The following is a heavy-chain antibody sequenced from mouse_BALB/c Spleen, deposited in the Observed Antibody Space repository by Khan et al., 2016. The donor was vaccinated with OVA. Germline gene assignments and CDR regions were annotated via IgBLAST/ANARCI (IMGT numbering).Heavy chain of an antibody. CDR1: GFTFSSFG. CDR2: ISSGSSTI. Sequence: EVELVESGGGLVQPGGSRKLSCAASGFTFSSFGMHWVRQAPEKGLEWVAYISSGSSTIYSADTVKGRFTISRDDPKNTLFLQMTSLRSEDTAMYYCARFDYQGFAYWGQGTPVTVSA. D-gene: IGHD2-4*01. V-gene: IGHV5-17*02. J-gene: IGHJ3*01. CDR3: ARFDYQGFAY.